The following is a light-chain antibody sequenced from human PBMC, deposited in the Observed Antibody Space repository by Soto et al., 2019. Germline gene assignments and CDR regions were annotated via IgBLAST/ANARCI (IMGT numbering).Light chain of an antibody. J-gene: IGKJ2*01. CDR1: QRISGL. Sequence: VLTQSPATLSLSAGERATLPCKASQRISGLLAWYQQKPGQAPRLLIYDVSKRAAGIPARFSGGGSGTDFTLTISNLDPEDFAVYYCQLRTFGPGTKLEIK. CDR2: DVS. CDR3: QLRT. V-gene: IGKV3-11*01.